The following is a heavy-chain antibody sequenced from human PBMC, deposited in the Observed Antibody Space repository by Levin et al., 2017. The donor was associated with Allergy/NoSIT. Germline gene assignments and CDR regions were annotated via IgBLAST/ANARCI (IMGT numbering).Heavy chain of an antibody. Sequence: GGSLRLSCAASGFTFSSYGMHWVRQAPGKGLEWVAVIWYDGSNKYYADSVKGRFTISRDNSKNTLYLQMNSLRAEDTAVYYCARGLGGSSPVPFDIWGQGTMVTVSS. CDR3: ARGLGGSSPVPFDI. J-gene: IGHJ3*02. CDR2: IWYDGSNK. D-gene: IGHD6-13*01. V-gene: IGHV3-33*01. CDR1: GFTFSSYG.